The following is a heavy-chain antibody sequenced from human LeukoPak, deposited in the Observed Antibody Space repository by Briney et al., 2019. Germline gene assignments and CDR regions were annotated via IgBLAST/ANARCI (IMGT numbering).Heavy chain of an antibody. Sequence: SETLSLTCTVSGYSISSSYYWGWIRQPPGKGLEWIGSIYHSGSTYYNPSLKSRVTISVDTSKNQFSLRLSSVTAADTAAYYCARLVLSYGNAFDHWGQGTLVTVSS. J-gene: IGHJ4*02. V-gene: IGHV4-38-2*02. D-gene: IGHD3-16*01. CDR1: GYSISSSYY. CDR3: ARLVLSYGNAFDH. CDR2: IYHSGST.